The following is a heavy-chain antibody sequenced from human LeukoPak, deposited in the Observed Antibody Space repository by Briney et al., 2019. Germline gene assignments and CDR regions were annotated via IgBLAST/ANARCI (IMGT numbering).Heavy chain of an antibody. CDR3: ARATRGSFYACDY. Sequence: KPSETLSLTCTVSGDSISNYYWSWIRQPPGKGLEWIGYIHYNGNTNYNPSLKSRVTISVDTSKNQLSLKLTSVTAADTAAYYCARATRGSFYACDYWGQGTLVTVSS. D-gene: IGHD1-26*01. CDR2: IHYNGNT. V-gene: IGHV4-59*01. CDR1: GDSISNYY. J-gene: IGHJ4*02.